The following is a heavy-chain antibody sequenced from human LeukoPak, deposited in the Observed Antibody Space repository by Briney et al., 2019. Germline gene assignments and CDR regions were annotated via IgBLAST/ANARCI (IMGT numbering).Heavy chain of an antibody. Sequence: SETLSLTCTVAGDSISSYYWSWIRQPPGKGLEWIGFVYYSGNTNYNPSLKSRVTMSVDTSKNQFSLKLSSVTAADTAMYYCARRGRIPDYWGQGTLVTVSS. J-gene: IGHJ4*02. V-gene: IGHV4-59*01. CDR2: VYYSGNT. CDR1: GDSISSYY. D-gene: IGHD2-21*01. CDR3: ARRGRIPDY.